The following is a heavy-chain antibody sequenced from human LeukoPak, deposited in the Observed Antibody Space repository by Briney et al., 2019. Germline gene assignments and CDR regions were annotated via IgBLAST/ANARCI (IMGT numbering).Heavy chain of an antibody. CDR2: ISSNSNYI. CDR1: GFTFSSYA. V-gene: IGHV3-21*01. J-gene: IGHJ4*02. D-gene: IGHD4-17*01. CDR3: ARDPTVTTSFFDY. Sequence: GGSLRLSCAASGFTFSSYAMSWVRQAPGKGLEWVSSISSNSNYIYYADSVKGRFTISRDNAKNSLYLQMNSLRAEDTAMYYCARDPTVTTSFFDYWGQGTLVTVSS.